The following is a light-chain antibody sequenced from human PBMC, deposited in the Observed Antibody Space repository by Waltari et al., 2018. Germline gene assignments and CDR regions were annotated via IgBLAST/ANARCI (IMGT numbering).Light chain of an antibody. CDR3: QQYYTTPFT. CDR2: WAS. V-gene: IGKV4-1*01. CDR1: QSVLHSSNKKIY. J-gene: IGKJ3*01. Sequence: DVAVPQSPDSLAVSLGERATIHCKSSQSVLHSSNKKIYLAWCQQKPGQPPKLLIYWASTRASGVPDRFSGSGSGTDFTLTISSLQAEDVAVYYCQQYYTTPFTFGPGTKVDIK.